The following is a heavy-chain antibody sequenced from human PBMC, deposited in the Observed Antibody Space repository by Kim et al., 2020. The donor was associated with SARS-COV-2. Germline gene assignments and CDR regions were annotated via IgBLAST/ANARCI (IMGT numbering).Heavy chain of an antibody. CDR1: GFTFSSYS. D-gene: IGHD6-19*01. J-gene: IGHJ4*02. Sequence: GGSLRLSCAASGFTFSSYSISWVRQAPGKGLEWVSAISSSGGSTSYAYSVKGRFTISRDNSKNTLYLQMNSLRAEDTAVYYCAKDRIDGYSSGWYDFDYWGQGTLVTVSS. CDR2: ISSSGGST. CDR3: AKDRIDGYSSGWYDFDY. V-gene: IGHV3-23*01.